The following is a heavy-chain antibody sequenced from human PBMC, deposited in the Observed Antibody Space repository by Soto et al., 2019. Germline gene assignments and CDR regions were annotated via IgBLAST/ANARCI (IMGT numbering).Heavy chain of an antibody. J-gene: IGHJ4*02. CDR3: ARGGCSSTSCYPYYFDY. V-gene: IGHV4-34*01. CDR2: INHSGST. D-gene: IGHD2-2*01. CDR1: GGSFSGYY. Sequence: SETLSLTCVVSGGSFSGYYWSWIRQPPGKGLEWIGEINHSGSTNYNPSLKSRVTISVDTSKNQFSLKLSSVTAADTAVYYCARGGCSSTSCYPYYFDYWGQGTLVTVSS.